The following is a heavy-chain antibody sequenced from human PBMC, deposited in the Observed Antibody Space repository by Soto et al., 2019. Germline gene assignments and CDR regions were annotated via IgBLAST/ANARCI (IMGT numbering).Heavy chain of an antibody. Sequence: QVQLVQSGAEVKKPGSSVKVSCEAPGGTFDHAAITWVRQAPGQGLEWVGGINPMFNSTHYAQTFQGRVTITAAAVPSTAFMELRGLTSVDTAVYYCARQIFAADYWCQGMLLGVSS. CDR2: INPMFNST. D-gene: IGHD3-9*01. V-gene: IGHV1-69*01. J-gene: IGHJ4*02. CDR3: ARQIFAADY. CDR1: GGTFDHAA.